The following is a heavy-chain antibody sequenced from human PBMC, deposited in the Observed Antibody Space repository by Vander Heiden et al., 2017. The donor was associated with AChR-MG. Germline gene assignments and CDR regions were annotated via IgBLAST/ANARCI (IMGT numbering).Heavy chain of an antibody. D-gene: IGHD4-17*01. CDR3: ARERSFNGNWFDP. CDR1: GSTFSTYS. CDR2: ISSTSNTI. Sequence: EVQLVEPGGGLVPPGGSLRLSCAASGSTFSTYSMNWVRQAPGKGLEWVSYISSTSNTIYYADSVKGRFTISRDNAKNSLYLQMNSLRADDTAVYYCARERSFNGNWFDPWGQGTLVTVSS. J-gene: IGHJ5*02. V-gene: IGHV3-48*01.